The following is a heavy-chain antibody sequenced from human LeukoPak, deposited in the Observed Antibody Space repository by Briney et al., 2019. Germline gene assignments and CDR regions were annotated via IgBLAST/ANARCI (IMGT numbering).Heavy chain of an antibody. D-gene: IGHD1-26*01. V-gene: IGHV1-69*05. CDR2: IIPIFGTA. CDR1: GGTFSSYA. Sequence: GASVKVSCKASGGTFSSYAISWVRQAPGQGLEWMGGIIPIFGTANYAQKFQGRVTITTDESTSTAYMELSSLRSEDTAVYYCARAYSGSYLPNRKYFDLWGRGTLVTVSS. CDR3: ARAYSGSYLPNRKYFDL. J-gene: IGHJ2*01.